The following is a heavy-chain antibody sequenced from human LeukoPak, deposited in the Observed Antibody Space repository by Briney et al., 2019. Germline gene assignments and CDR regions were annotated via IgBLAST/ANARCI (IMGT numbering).Heavy chain of an antibody. J-gene: IGHJ4*02. D-gene: IGHD3-10*01. CDR3: AREGRWFGERYFDY. CDR2: IYSGGST. Sequence: PGGSLRLSCAASGFTVSSNYMSWVRQAPGKGLEWVSVIYSGGSTYYADSVKGRFTISRDNSKNTLYLQMNSLRAEDTAVYYCAREGRWFGERYFDYWGQGTLVTVSS. V-gene: IGHV3-66*01. CDR1: GFTVSSNY.